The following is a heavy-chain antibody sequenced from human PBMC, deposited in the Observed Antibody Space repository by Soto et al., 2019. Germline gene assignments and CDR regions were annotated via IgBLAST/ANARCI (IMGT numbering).Heavy chain of an antibody. CDR1: GGSFSGYY. Sequence: QVQLQQWGAGLLKPSETLSLTCAVYGGSFSGYYWSWIRQPPGKGLEWIGEINHSGSTNYDPSLKSRVTISVHTSQPQFSLKLSSVTAADPAVYYCARDKFPAMVRGVNVGFQHWGQGTLVTVSS. CDR3: ARDKFPAMVRGVNVGFQH. CDR2: INHSGST. V-gene: IGHV4-34*01. D-gene: IGHD3-10*01. J-gene: IGHJ1*01.